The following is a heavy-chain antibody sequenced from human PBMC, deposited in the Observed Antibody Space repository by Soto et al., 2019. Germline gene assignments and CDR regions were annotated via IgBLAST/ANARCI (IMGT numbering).Heavy chain of an antibody. V-gene: IGHV3-15*01. CDR2: IKSKTDGGTT. D-gene: IGHD3-10*01. J-gene: IGHJ6*02. Sequence: GGSLRLSCAASGFTFSNAWMSWVRQAPGKGLECLGRIKSKTDGGTTDYAAPVKGRFTISRDDSKNTLCLQMNSLKTEDTAVYYSTTDKNYYGSGSYRYYYYGMDVWGRGSTVTVSS. CDR1: GFTFSNAW. CDR3: TTDKNYYGSGSYRYYYYGMDV.